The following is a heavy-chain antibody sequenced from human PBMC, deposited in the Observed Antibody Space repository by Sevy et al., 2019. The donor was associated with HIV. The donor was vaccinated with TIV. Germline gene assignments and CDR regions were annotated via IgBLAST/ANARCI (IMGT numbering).Heavy chain of an antibody. D-gene: IGHD2-8*01. Sequence: ASVKVSCKASGGTFSSYAISWVRQAPGQGLEWMGGIIPIFGTANYAQKFQCRVTITADKSTSTAYMELSSLRSEDTAVYYCARTNNYCTNGVCYTVGRGYYFDYWGQGTLVTVSS. CDR3: ARTNNYCTNGVCYTVGRGYYFDY. CDR1: GGTFSSYA. V-gene: IGHV1-69*06. J-gene: IGHJ4*02. CDR2: IIPIFGTA.